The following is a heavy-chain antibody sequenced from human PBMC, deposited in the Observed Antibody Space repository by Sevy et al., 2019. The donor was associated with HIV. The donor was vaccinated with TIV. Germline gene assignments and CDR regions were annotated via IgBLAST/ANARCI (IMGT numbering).Heavy chain of an antibody. J-gene: IGHJ5*02. Sequence: SETLSLTCTVSGGSISSYYWSWIRQPPGKGLEWIGYIYYSGSTNYNPSLKSRVTISVDTSKNQFSLKLSSVTAADTAGYYCARSYYDILTDSYNWFDPWGQGTLVTVSS. V-gene: IGHV4-59*01. D-gene: IGHD3-9*01. CDR2: IYYSGST. CDR3: ARSYYDILTDSYNWFDP. CDR1: GGSISSYY.